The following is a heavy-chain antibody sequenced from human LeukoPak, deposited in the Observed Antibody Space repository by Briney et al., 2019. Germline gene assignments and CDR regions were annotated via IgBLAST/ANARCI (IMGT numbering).Heavy chain of an antibody. CDR2: VFHSGKT. Sequence: SESLSPACTVSGASVNSSSFHWAWIRQSPGKGLEWIGTVFHSGKTYYNPSLESRITISVDTSKNQFSLKLRSVTAADTALYFCATLQWFGGLSLFWFHPLGGGGLLTVSS. V-gene: IGHV4-39*01. D-gene: IGHD3-10*01. CDR1: GASVNSSSFH. J-gene: IGHJ5*02. CDR3: ATLQWFGGLSLFWFHP.